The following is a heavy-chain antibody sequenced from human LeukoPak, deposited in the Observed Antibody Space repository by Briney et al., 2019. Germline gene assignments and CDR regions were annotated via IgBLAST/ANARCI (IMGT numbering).Heavy chain of an antibody. CDR1: GGTFSSYA. D-gene: IGHD2-2*01. J-gene: IGHJ4*02. CDR2: IIPIFGTA. Sequence: SVKVSCKASGGTFSSYAISWVRQAPGQGLEWMGGIIPIFGTANYAQKFQGRVTITTDESTSTAYMELSSLRSEDTAVYYCARGGHRVVPAAADYWGQGTLVTVSS. CDR3: ARGGHRVVPAAADY. V-gene: IGHV1-69*05.